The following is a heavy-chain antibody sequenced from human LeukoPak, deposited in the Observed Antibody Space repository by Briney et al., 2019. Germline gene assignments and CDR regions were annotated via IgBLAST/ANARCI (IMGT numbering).Heavy chain of an antibody. D-gene: IGHD2-2*01. V-gene: IGHV5-51*01. J-gene: IGHJ4*02. CDR1: GYSFTSYW. Sequence: GESLKISCQGSGYSFTSYWIGWVRQTPGKGLEWMGIIYAGDSDTKYSPSFQGQVTISVDRSISAAYLQWSSLTASDTAMYYCARRQGCSSTSCPPDYWGQGTLVTVSP. CDR3: ARRQGCSSTSCPPDY. CDR2: IYAGDSDT.